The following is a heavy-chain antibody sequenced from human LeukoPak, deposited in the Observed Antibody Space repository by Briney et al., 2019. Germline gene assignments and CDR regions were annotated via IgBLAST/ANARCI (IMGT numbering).Heavy chain of an antibody. Sequence: PSETLSLTCTVSGGSISRGGYYWSWIRQHPGKGLEWIGYIYYSGSTYYNPSLKSRVTISVDTSKNQFSLKLSSVTAADTAVYYCARGGCSGGSCYCAYWGQGTLVTVSS. CDR1: GGSISRGGYY. V-gene: IGHV4-31*03. CDR2: IYYSGST. D-gene: IGHD2-15*01. CDR3: ARGGCSGGSCYCAY. J-gene: IGHJ4*02.